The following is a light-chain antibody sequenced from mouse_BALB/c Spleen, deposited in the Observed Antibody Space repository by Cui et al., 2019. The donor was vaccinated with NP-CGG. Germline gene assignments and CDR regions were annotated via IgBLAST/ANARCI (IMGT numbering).Light chain of an antibody. J-gene: IGLJ1*01. Sequence: VVTTQSAPTTSPGETVTLTCRSSAGTITTSNYANWVQEKPDHLFTGLIGGTNNRAPGVPARFSGSLIGDKAALTITGAQTEDEAIYFCALWYSNHWVFGGGTKLTVL. V-gene: IGLV1*01. CDR1: AGTITTSNY. CDR3: ALWYSNHWV. CDR2: GTN.